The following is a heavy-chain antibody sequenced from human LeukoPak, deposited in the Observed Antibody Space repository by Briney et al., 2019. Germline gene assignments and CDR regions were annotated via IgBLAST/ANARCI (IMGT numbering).Heavy chain of an antibody. J-gene: IGHJ3*02. Sequence: GGSLRLSCAASRFTFSDYGMHWVRQAPGRGLEWLAVISYDETDKYYADSVRGRFTISRDNSKNTLYLQMNSLRAEDTAVYYCARGGYDILTGYLDDAFDIWGQGTMVTVSS. CDR3: ARGGYDILTGYLDDAFDI. D-gene: IGHD3-9*01. CDR2: ISYDETDK. CDR1: RFTFSDYG. V-gene: IGHV3-30*03.